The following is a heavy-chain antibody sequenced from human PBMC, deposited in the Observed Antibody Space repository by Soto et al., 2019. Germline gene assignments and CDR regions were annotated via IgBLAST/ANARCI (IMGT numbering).Heavy chain of an antibody. J-gene: IGHJ4*02. CDR3: ARHFTAAADMGDHFDY. Sequence: SPSFQGHVTISADKSISTAYLQWSSLKASDTAMYYCARHFTAAADMGDHFDYWGQGTLVTVSS. V-gene: IGHV5-10-1*01. D-gene: IGHD6-13*01.